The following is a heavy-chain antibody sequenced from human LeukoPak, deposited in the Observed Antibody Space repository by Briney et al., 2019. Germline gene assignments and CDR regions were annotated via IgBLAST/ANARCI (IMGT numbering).Heavy chain of an antibody. V-gene: IGHV3-48*01. CDR3: ARDRAGPGQQWLPHFDAFDI. Sequence: PGGSLRLSCAASGFTFSSYSMNWVRQAPGKGLEWVSYVSSSSSTIYYADSVKGRFTISRDNAKNSLYLQMNSLRAEDTAVYYCARDRAGPGQQWLPHFDAFDIWGQGTMVTVSS. J-gene: IGHJ3*02. CDR1: GFTFSSYS. D-gene: IGHD6-19*01. CDR2: VSSSSSTI.